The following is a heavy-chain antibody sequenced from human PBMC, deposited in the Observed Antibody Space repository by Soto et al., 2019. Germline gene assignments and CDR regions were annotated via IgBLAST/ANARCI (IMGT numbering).Heavy chain of an antibody. CDR1: RRSSSSYF. D-gene: IGHD3-16*02. V-gene: IGHV4-59*01. Sequence: SETLSLTCAVTRRSSSSYFWSSIRQPPRKGPEWIGYIYYSGSTNYNPSLKSRVTISVDTSKNQFSLKLSSVTAADTAVYYCARSYYDYVWGSYRPFYYYGMDVWGQGTTVT. J-gene: IGHJ6*02. CDR2: IYYSGST. CDR3: ARSYYDYVWGSYRPFYYYGMDV.